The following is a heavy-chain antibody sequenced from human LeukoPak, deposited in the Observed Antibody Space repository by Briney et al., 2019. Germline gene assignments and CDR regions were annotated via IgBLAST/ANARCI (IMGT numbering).Heavy chain of an antibody. CDR1: GYTFINYH. CDR2: ISGNTGNT. CDR3: ARDNSGLDY. J-gene: IGHJ4*02. V-gene: IGHV1-18*01. Sequence: ASVKVSCKASGYTFINYHISWVRQAPGQGLEWMGWISGNTGNTNYAQKLQGRVTMTTDTSTSTAYMELRSLRSDDTAVYYCARDNSGLDYWGQGTLVTVSS.